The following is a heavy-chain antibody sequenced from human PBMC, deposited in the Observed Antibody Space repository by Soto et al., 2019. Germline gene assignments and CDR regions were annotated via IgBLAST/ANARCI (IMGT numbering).Heavy chain of an antibody. Sequence: GGSLRLSCAASGFTFSSYGMNWVRQAPGKGLEWVSSISSSSSYIYYADSVKGRFTISRDNAKNSLYLQMNSLRAEDTAVYYCARDEGGYTDFDYWGQGTLVTVSS. J-gene: IGHJ4*02. V-gene: IGHV3-21*01. D-gene: IGHD5-12*01. CDR3: ARDEGGYTDFDY. CDR1: GFTFSSYG. CDR2: ISSSSSYI.